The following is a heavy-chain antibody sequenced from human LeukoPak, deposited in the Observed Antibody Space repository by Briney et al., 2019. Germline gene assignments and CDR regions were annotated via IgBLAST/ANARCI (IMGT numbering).Heavy chain of an antibody. V-gene: IGHV1-18*01. CDR3: ARDYRPDLGDHEI. CDR1: GYIFGSYG. J-gene: IGHJ3*02. Sequence: ASVKVSCKASGYIFGSYGTNWVRQAPGQGLEWVGWISGYDGVTNYAQALRGRVTMTTDTSTTTVYMHLRDLRSDDTAVYYCARDYRPDLGDHEIWGQGTMVTVSS. D-gene: IGHD4-17*01. CDR2: ISGYDGVT.